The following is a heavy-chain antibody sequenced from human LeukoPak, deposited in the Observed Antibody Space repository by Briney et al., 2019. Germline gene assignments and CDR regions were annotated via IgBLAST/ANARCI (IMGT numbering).Heavy chain of an antibody. Sequence: GGSLRLSCTASGFTFSGYSMNWIRQAPGKGLEWVSSFGTRSTSIYHAGSVKGRFAISRDNAKNSLYLQMNSLRAEGTALYYCAREVSEGFDFWGQGTLVTVSS. CDR3: AREVSEGFDF. V-gene: IGHV3-21*01. CDR1: GFTFSGYS. J-gene: IGHJ4*02. CDR2: FGTRSTSI. D-gene: IGHD3-22*01.